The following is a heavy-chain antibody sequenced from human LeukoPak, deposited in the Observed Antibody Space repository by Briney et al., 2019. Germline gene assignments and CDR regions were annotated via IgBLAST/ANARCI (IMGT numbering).Heavy chain of an antibody. CDR2: ISYDGSNK. J-gene: IGHJ5*02. D-gene: IGHD3-22*01. V-gene: IGHV3-30-3*01. Sequence: GGSLRLSCAASGFTFSSYAMHWVRPAPGKGLEWVAVISYDGSNKYYADSVKGRFTISRDNSKNTLYLQMNSLRAEDTAVYYCARESYYYDSSGYYSGGALNWFDPWGQGTLVTVSS. CDR1: GFTFSSYA. CDR3: ARESYYYDSSGYYSGGALNWFDP.